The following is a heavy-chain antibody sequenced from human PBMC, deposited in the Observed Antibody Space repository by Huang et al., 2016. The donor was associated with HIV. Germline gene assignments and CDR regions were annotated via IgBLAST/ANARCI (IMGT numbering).Heavy chain of an antibody. J-gene: IGHJ4*02. CDR1: GFTFSSYA. V-gene: IGHV3-23*01. D-gene: IGHD6-13*01. CDR2: ITGRGSSS. CDR3: AKADSGAAAGSLVDY. Sequence: EVQLLESGGGLVQPGGSLRLSCAASGFTFSSYAIGWVRQAQGKGLRWVSSITGRGSSSYYADSVKGRFTISRDNSKNTLYLQMNSLRAEDTAIYYCAKADSGAAAGSLVDYWGQGTLVTVSS.